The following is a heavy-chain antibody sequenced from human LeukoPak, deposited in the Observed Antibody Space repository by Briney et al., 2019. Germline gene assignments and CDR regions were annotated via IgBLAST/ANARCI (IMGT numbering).Heavy chain of an antibody. Sequence: ASVKVSCKASGYTFTGYYMHWVRQAPGQGLGWMGWINPNSGGTNYAQKFQGRVTMTRDTSISTAYMELSRLRSDDTAVYYCARDHRVGGFFNIDYWGQGTLVTVSS. V-gene: IGHV1-2*02. CDR2: INPNSGGT. CDR1: GYTFTGYY. D-gene: IGHD3-16*01. CDR3: ARDHRVGGFFNIDY. J-gene: IGHJ4*02.